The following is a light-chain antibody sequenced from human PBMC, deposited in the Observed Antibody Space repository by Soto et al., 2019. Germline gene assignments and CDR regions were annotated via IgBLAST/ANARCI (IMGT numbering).Light chain of an antibody. CDR2: RNN. J-gene: IGLJ7*01. CDR1: SSNIGSNY. V-gene: IGLV1-47*01. CDR3: AAWDDILSGSV. Sequence: QSVLTQPPSASGTPGQRVNISCSGSSSNIGSNYVYWYQQLPGTAPKLLIYRNNQRPSGVPDRFSGSKSGTSASLALSGLRSEDEADYYCAAWDDILSGSVFGGGTQLTVL.